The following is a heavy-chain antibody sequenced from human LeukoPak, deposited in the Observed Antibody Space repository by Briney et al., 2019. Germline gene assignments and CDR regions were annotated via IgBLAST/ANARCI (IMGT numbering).Heavy chain of an antibody. CDR1: GFTFSSYA. CDR2: ISGSGGST. J-gene: IGHJ4*02. Sequence: GGSLRLSCAASGFTFSSYAMSWVRQAPGKGLEWVSDISGSGGSTYYADSVKGRFTISRDNSKNTLYLQMNSLRAEDTAVYYCAKDGAYYDQHYFDYWGRGTLVTVSS. CDR3: AKDGAYYDQHYFDY. V-gene: IGHV3-23*01. D-gene: IGHD3-16*01.